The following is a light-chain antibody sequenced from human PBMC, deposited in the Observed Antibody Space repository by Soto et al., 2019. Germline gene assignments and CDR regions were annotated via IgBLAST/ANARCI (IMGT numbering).Light chain of an antibody. J-gene: IGKJ5*01. Sequence: VVMTQSPLSLPVALGQPSSISCRSSQSLVYSDGNTYLNWFQQGPGQSPRRLIYEVSNRDSGVPDRFSGSGSGTDFTLKISRVEAEDVGVYYCMQGTHWPPITFGQGTRLEIK. CDR3: MQGTHWPPIT. CDR2: EVS. CDR1: QSLVYSDGNTY. V-gene: IGKV2-30*01.